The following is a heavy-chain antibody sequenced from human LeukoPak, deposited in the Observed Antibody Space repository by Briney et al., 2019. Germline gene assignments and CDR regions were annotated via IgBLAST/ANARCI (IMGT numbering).Heavy chain of an antibody. Sequence: PETPSLTCAVSGGSLRVYSWSCSPHPPRRRLWRIGEIQHSGSTNYNPSLKSRVTISVDTSKNQFSLKLSSVTAEDTAVYYCARGRRYSSNGRGFDPWGQGTLVTVSS. J-gene: IGHJ5*02. CDR3: ARGRRYSSNGRGFDP. V-gene: IGHV4-34*01. D-gene: IGHD6-13*01. CDR1: GGSLRVYS. CDR2: IQHSGST.